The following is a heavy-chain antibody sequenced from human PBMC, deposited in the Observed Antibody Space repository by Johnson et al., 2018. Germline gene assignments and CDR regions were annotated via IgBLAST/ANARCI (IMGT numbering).Heavy chain of an antibody. V-gene: IGHV4-59*01. D-gene: IGHD4-17*01. Sequence: QVQLQESGPGLVKPSETLSLTCTVSGGSISGYYWSWIRQSPGKPPDWLGYVYDSGITHYKPSLRSRLTILVDTSKSQFSLKLTSVTAADTAVYYCARDGGRDGDEGHGYMDVWGKGTTVTVSS. CDR3: ARDGGRDGDEGHGYMDV. CDR2: VYDSGIT. J-gene: IGHJ6*03. CDR1: GGSISGYY.